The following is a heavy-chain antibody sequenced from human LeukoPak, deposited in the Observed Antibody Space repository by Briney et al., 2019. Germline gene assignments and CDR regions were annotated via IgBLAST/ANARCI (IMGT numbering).Heavy chain of an antibody. Sequence: PGGSLRLSCAASGFMFSSNWMSWVRLAPGKGLEWVAVISYDGSNKYYADSVKGRFTISRDNSKNTLYLQMNSLRAEDTAVYYCARGNDPWGQGTLVTVSS. CDR3: ARGNDP. CDR1: GFMFSSNW. J-gene: IGHJ5*02. CDR2: ISYDGSNK. V-gene: IGHV3-30*03.